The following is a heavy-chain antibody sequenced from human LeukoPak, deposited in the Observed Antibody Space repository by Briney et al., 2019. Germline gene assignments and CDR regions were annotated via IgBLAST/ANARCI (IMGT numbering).Heavy chain of an antibody. CDR3: ARSFSRDAFDI. J-gene: IGHJ3*02. D-gene: IGHD1-26*01. V-gene: IGHV1-18*01. Sequence: ASVKVSCKASGGTFSSYAISWVRQAPGQGLEWMGWISPYNGYATYAHNLQGRVTMTTDTSTTTAYVELRSLRSDDTAIYYCARSFSRDAFDIWGQGTMVTVSS. CDR2: ISPYNGYA. CDR1: GGTFSSYA.